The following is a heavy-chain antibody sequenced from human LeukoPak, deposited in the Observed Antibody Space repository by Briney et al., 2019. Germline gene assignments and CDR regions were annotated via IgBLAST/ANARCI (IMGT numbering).Heavy chain of an antibody. D-gene: IGHD2-2*01. CDR1: GYTFTGYY. CDR2: INPNSGGT. Sequence: GASVKASCKASGYTFTGYYMHWVRQAPGQGLEWMGWINPNSGGTNYAQKFQGRVTMTRDTSISTAYMELSRLRSDDTAVYYCARDWGQLFFNWFDPWGQGTLVTVSS. CDR3: ARDWGQLFFNWFDP. J-gene: IGHJ5*02. V-gene: IGHV1-2*02.